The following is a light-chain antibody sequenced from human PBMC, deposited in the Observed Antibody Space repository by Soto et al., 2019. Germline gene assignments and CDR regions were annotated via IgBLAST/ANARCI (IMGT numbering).Light chain of an antibody. Sequence: DIQLTQSPSFLSASVGDRVTITCRARQGISGYLAWYQQKPGKAPKLLIYAASTLESGVPSRFSGSGSGTEFTLTISSLQPEDFATYYCQQLNSYPLTFGGGTKVDIK. CDR2: AAS. CDR1: QGISGY. V-gene: IGKV1-9*01. J-gene: IGKJ4*01. CDR3: QQLNSYPLT.